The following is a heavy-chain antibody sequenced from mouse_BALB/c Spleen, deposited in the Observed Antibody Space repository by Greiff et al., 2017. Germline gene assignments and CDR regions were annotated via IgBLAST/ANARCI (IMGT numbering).Heavy chain of an antibody. J-gene: IGHJ3*01. CDR1: GFTFSSYA. CDR2: ISSGGST. V-gene: IGHV5-6-5*01. D-gene: IGHD2-3*01. Sequence: EVQLVESGGGLVKPGGSLKLSCAASGFTFSSYAMSWVRQTPEKRLEWVASISSGGSTYYPDSVKGRFTISRDNARNILYLQMSSLRSEDTAMYYCASQIYDGYVFAYWGQGTLVTVSA. CDR3: ASQIYDGYVFAY.